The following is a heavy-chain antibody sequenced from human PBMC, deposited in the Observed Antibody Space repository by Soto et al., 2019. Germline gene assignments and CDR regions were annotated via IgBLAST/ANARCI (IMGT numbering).Heavy chain of an antibody. Sequence: TGGSLRLSCAASGFRFSDYSMNWVRQAPGKGLEWVSYITSSGDSIYYSDSVKGRFTVSRDNAKNSLFLQMNGLRDEDTAVYYCARLPKGSMVTSWGQGTPVTVSS. J-gene: IGHJ4*02. CDR1: GFRFSDYS. CDR3: ARLPKGSMVTS. D-gene: IGHD2-21*02. CDR2: ITSSGDSI. V-gene: IGHV3-48*02.